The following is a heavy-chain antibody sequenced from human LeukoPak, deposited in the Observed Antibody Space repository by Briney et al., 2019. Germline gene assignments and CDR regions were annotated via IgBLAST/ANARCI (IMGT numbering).Heavy chain of an antibody. J-gene: IGHJ4*02. Sequence: ASVKVSCKASGYTFTSYGISWVRQAPGQGLEWMGWISAYNGNTNYAQKLQGRVTMTTDTSTSTAYMELSSLRSEDTAVYYCARDDSYYYDSSGYTDYWGQGTLVTVSS. V-gene: IGHV1-18*01. D-gene: IGHD3-22*01. CDR3: ARDDSYYYDSSGYTDY. CDR2: ISAYNGNT. CDR1: GYTFTSYG.